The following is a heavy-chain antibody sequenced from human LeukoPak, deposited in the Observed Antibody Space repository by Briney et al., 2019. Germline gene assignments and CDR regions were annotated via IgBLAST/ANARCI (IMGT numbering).Heavy chain of an antibody. Sequence: QAGGSLRLSCAASGFTVSNKYMTWVRQAPGKGLEWVLLIYRDGRTYYADSVKGRCTISRDNSKNTLYLQMNSLRVEDTAMYYCARGLFLSGYLDAFDIWGQGTVVTVSS. J-gene: IGHJ3*02. D-gene: IGHD3-22*01. CDR2: IYRDGRT. V-gene: IGHV3-53*01. CDR3: ARGLFLSGYLDAFDI. CDR1: GFTVSNKY.